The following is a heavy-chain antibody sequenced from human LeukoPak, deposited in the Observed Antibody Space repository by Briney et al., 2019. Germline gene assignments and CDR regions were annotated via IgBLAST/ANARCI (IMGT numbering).Heavy chain of an antibody. CDR3: ARVRDRGGSKRGLHWFDP. D-gene: IGHD2-15*01. J-gene: IGHJ5*02. CDR2: ISSSSSYI. CDR1: GFTFSSYS. Sequence: KPGGSLRLSCAASGFTFSSYSMNWVRQAPGKGLEWVSSISSSSSYIYYPDSVKGRFTISKDNAKNSLYLQMNSLRAEDTAVYYWARVRDRGGSKRGLHWFDPWGQGTLVTVPS. V-gene: IGHV3-21*01.